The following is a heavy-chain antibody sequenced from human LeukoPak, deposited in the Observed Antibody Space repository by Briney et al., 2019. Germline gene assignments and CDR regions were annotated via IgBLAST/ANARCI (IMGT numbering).Heavy chain of an antibody. CDR2: FDPEDGET. Sequence: ASAKVSCKVSGYTLTELSMHWVRQAPGKGLEWMGGFDPEDGETIYAQKFQGRVTMTEDTSTDTAYMELSSLRSEDTAVYYCATLMVRGVIRLNWFDPWGQGTLVTVSS. CDR1: GYTLTELS. V-gene: IGHV1-24*01. D-gene: IGHD3-10*01. CDR3: ATLMVRGVIRLNWFDP. J-gene: IGHJ5*02.